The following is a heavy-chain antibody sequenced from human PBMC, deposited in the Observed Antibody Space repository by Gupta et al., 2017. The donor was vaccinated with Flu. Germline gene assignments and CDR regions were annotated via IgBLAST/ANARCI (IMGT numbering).Heavy chain of an antibody. V-gene: IGHV3-21*01. CDR1: GFTISRYG. CDR2: ISCSSSYI. Sequence: GFTISRYGMNCVRQAPGKGLEWVSSISCSSSYIYDADSVKGRFTISSDNAKNSLYLQMNSLRADDTALYYCARGVVCEEYWGQGTLVTVSS. D-gene: IGHD2-8*02. CDR3: ARGVVCEEY. J-gene: IGHJ4*02.